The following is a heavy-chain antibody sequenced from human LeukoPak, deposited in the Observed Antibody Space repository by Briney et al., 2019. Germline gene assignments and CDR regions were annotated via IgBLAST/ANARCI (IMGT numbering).Heavy chain of an antibody. J-gene: IGHJ5*02. Sequence: GGSLRLSCAASGFTFSDDYMSWIRQAPGKGLEWVSSISSSSSYIYYADSVKGRFTISRDNAKNSLYLQVNSLRAEDTAVYYCARELAYYDFWSGYYQADWFDPWGQGTLVTVSS. V-gene: IGHV3-11*06. CDR2: ISSSSSYI. CDR3: ARELAYYDFWSGYYQADWFDP. D-gene: IGHD3-3*01. CDR1: GFTFSDDY.